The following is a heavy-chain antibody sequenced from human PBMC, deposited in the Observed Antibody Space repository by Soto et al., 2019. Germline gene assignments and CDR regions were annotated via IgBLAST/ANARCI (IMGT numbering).Heavy chain of an antibody. CDR3: PRGGPAPGRYCTHGVCFTPLDVVDV. CDR2: IIPIFGTA. J-gene: IGHJ3*01. D-gene: IGHD2-8*01. V-gene: IGHV1-69*01. Sequence: SVKVSCKASGGTFSSYAISWVRQAPGQGLEWMGGIIPIFGTANYAQKFQGRVTITADESTSTADMELSSLRSEDTAVYYCPRGGPAPGRYCTHGVCFTPLDVVDVWGQRTMGTVS. CDR1: GGTFSSYA.